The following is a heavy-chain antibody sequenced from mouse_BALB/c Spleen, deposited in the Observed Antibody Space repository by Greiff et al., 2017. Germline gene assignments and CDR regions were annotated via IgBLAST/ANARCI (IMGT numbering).Heavy chain of an antibody. D-gene: IGHD2-4*01. CDR3: ARNDYLDY. Sequence: QVQLQQPGAELVKPGASVKMSCKASGYTFTSYTMHWVKQTPGQGLEWIGAIYPGNGDTSYNQKFKGKATLTADKSSSTAYMQLSSLTSEDSAVYYCARNDYLDYWGQGTLVTVSA. V-gene: IGHV1-12*01. CDR2: IYPGNGDT. J-gene: IGHJ3*01. CDR1: GYTFTSYT.